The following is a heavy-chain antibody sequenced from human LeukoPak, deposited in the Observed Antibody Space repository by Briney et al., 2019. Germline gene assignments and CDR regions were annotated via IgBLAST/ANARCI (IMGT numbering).Heavy chain of an antibody. J-gene: IGHJ5*02. Sequence: GESLKISCKVSGYSFTSYWIGWVRQMPGKGLEWMGIIYPGDSNTRYSPSFQGQVTISADRSISTAYLQWSSLKASDTAMYYCARGQYFDWSWFDPWGQGTLVTVSS. D-gene: IGHD3-9*01. V-gene: IGHV5-51*01. CDR1: GYSFTSYW. CDR3: ARGQYFDWSWFDP. CDR2: IYPGDSNT.